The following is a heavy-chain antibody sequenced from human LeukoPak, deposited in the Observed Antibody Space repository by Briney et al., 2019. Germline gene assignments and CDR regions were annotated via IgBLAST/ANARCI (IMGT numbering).Heavy chain of an antibody. J-gene: IGHJ4*02. Sequence: GGSLRLSCAVSGFVFSNYGMHWVRQAPGKGLEWVAFIHYDGSNKYYADSVKGRFTISRDNSKNTLYLQMNSLRIEDTGVYYCAKIARGWSLSDYWGQGTLVTVSS. CDR2: IHYDGSNK. V-gene: IGHV3-30*02. CDR1: GFVFSNYG. D-gene: IGHD6-19*01. CDR3: AKIARGWSLSDY.